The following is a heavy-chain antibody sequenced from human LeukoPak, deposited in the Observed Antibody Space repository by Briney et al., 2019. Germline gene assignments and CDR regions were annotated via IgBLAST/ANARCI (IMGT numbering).Heavy chain of an antibody. J-gene: IGHJ1*01. CDR3: ARGSPRIGLQH. D-gene: IGHD2-15*01. V-gene: IGHV4-31*03. Sequence: PSQTLSLTCTVSGGSISSGAYYWSWIRQHPGKGLEWIGYIYYSGSTYYNPSLKSRVTISVDTSKNQFSLQLSSVTAADTAVYFCARGSPRIGLQHWGQGTLVTVSS. CDR2: IYYSGST. CDR1: GGSISSGAYY.